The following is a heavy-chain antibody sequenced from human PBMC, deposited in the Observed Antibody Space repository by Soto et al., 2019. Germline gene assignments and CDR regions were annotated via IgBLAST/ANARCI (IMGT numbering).Heavy chain of an antibody. V-gene: IGHV3-53*04. CDR3: ARVRLVADSGLLYFDY. CDR2: IYSGGST. J-gene: IGHJ4*02. D-gene: IGHD3-22*01. Sequence: GGSLRLSCAASGFTVSRNYMSWVRQAPGKGLEWVSVIYSGGSTYYADSVKGRFTISRHNSKNTLYLQMNSLRAEDTAVYYCARVRLVADSGLLYFDYWGQGTLVTVSS. CDR1: GFTVSRNY.